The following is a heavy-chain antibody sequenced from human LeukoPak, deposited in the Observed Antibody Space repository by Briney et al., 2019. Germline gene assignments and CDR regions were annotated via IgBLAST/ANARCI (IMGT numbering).Heavy chain of an antibody. CDR2: IFDSGRT. CDR3: ARHPNSGWRFDY. D-gene: IGHD6-19*01. V-gene: IGHV4-59*08. J-gene: IGHJ4*02. Sequence: SETLSLTCTVSGGSITSSYWSWIRQPPGKGLEWIGYIFDSGRTNYNPSLKWRVTLSLDTSKNQFSLRLSSVTAADTAVYYCARHPNSGWRFDYLGQGTLVTVSS. CDR1: GGSITSSY.